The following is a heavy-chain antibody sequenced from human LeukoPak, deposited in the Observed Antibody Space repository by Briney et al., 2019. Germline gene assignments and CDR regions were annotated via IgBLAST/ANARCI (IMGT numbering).Heavy chain of an antibody. D-gene: IGHD2-2*01. CDR2: ISYDGIKK. V-gene: IGHV3-30*04. J-gene: IGHJ6*03. Sequence: GGSLRLSCAASGFTFSTYAIHWVRQAPGKGLDWVAVISYDGIKKYYADSVKGRFTISRDNFKNTLYLQMNSLRAEDTAVYYCAKHLYVVPAATSFMDVWGKGTTVTVSS. CDR3: AKHLYVVPAATSFMDV. CDR1: GFTFSTYA.